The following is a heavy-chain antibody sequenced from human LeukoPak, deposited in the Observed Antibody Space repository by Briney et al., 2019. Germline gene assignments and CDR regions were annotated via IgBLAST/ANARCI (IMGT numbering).Heavy chain of an antibody. Sequence: PGGSLRLSCAASGFTFSSYSMNWVRQAPGKGLEWVSSISSSSSYIYYADSVKGRFTISRDNAKNSLYLQMNSLRAEDTAVYYCARTTVVNYYYGMDVWGQGTTVTVSS. CDR3: ARTTVVNYYYGMDV. D-gene: IGHD4-23*01. J-gene: IGHJ6*02. CDR1: GFTFSSYS. V-gene: IGHV3-21*01. CDR2: ISSSSSYI.